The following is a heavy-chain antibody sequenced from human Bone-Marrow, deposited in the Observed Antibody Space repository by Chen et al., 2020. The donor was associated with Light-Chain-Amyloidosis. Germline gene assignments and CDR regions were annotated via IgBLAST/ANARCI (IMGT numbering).Heavy chain of an antibody. CDR2: VYYSGTT. V-gene: IGHV4-59*08. J-gene: IGHJ5*02. D-gene: IGHD4-17*01. CDR3: ARLYTVTTGNWFVP. Sequence: QVQLQESGPGLVKPPETLSLTCTLSGGSISSYYWSWIRQPPGKGLEWIGYVYYSGTTNYNPSLKSRVTVSLDTSKNHFSLKLSSVTAADTAVYYCARLYTVTTGNWFVPWGQGILVTVSS. CDR1: GGSISSYY.